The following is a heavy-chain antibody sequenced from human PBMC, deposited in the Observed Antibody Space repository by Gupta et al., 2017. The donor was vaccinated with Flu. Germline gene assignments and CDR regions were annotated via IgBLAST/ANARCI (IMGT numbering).Heavy chain of an antibody. Sequence: EVQLLESGGGLVQPGGSLRLSCAASGFTFSSYAMSWVRQAPGKGLEWVSAISGSGGSTYYADSVKGRFTISRDNSKNTLYLQMNSLRAEDTAVYYCAKDLGYCSSTSCYAPYGMDVWGQGTTVTVSS. D-gene: IGHD2-2*01. J-gene: IGHJ6*02. V-gene: IGHV3-23*01. CDR3: AKDLGYCSSTSCYAPYGMDV. CDR2: ISGSGGST. CDR1: GFTFSSYA.